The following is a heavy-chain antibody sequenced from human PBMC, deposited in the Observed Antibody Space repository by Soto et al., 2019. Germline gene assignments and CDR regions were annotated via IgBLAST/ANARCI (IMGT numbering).Heavy chain of an antibody. J-gene: IGHJ5*02. V-gene: IGHV3-33*01. CDR2: IWYDGSNK. CDR3: ARAPPSSTLYDFWSGYYSSWFDP. Sequence: QVQLVESGGGVVQPGRSLRLSCAASGFTFSSYGMHWVRQAPGKGLEWVAVIWYDGSNKYYADSVKGRFTISRDNSKNTLYLQMNSLRAEDMAVYYCARAPPSSTLYDFWSGYYSSWFDPWGQGTLVTVSS. D-gene: IGHD3-3*01. CDR1: GFTFSSYG.